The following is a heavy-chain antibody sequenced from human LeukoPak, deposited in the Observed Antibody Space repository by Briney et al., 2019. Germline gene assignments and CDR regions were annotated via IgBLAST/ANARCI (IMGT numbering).Heavy chain of an antibody. Sequence: GGSLRLSCAASGFTFSSYWMHWVRQAPGKGLFWVSRINSDGSSTSYADSVKGRFTISRDNAKNTLYLQMNSLRAEDTAVYYCATRYYYDSGGAFDIWGQGTMVTVSS. CDR1: GFTFSSYW. J-gene: IGHJ3*02. V-gene: IGHV3-74*01. CDR3: ATRYYYDSGGAFDI. CDR2: INSDGSST. D-gene: IGHD3-22*01.